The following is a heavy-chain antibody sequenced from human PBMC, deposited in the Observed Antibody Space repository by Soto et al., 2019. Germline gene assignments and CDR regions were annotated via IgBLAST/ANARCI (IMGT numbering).Heavy chain of an antibody. CDR3: AKDPTKYGSGSYYTPPDNWFDP. J-gene: IGHJ5*02. CDR2: ISGSGGST. V-gene: IGHV3-23*01. CDR1: GFTFSSYA. D-gene: IGHD3-10*01. Sequence: PGGSLRLSCAAAGFTFSSYARSWVRQAPGKGLEWVSAISGSGGSTYYADSVKGRFTISRDNSKNTLYLQMNSLRAEDTAVYYCAKDPTKYGSGSYYTPPDNWFDPWGQGTLVTVSS.